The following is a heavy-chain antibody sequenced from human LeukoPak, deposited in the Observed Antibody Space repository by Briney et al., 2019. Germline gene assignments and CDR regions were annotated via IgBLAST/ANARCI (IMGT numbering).Heavy chain of an antibody. CDR2: MYDSGTT. D-gene: IGHD5-12*01. CDR3: ATHRRSGSGGSENAFEI. Sequence: SETLSLTCTVSGDSTSSSTYYWDWIRQAPGKGLEWIGNMYDSGTTHYNPSRKSRITISGETSKNQFSLKLNSVTAADTAIYYCATHRRSGSGGSENAFEIWGQGTMVTVSS. CDR1: GDSTSSSTYY. V-gene: IGHV4-39*01. J-gene: IGHJ3*02.